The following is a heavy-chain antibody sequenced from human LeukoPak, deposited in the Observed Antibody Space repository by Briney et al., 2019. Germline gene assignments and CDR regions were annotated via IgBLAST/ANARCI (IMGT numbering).Heavy chain of an antibody. J-gene: IGHJ4*02. CDR1: GFTFSSYG. D-gene: IGHD1-26*01. CDR2: IRYDGSNK. CDR3: AKKRGVIVGATYSFWDD. V-gene: IGHV3-30*02. Sequence: PGGSLRLSCAASGFTFSSYGMHWVRQAPGKGLEWVAFIRYDGSNKYYADSVKGRFTISRDNSKNTLYLQMNSLRAEDTAVYYCAKKRGVIVGATYSFWDDWGQGTLVTVSS.